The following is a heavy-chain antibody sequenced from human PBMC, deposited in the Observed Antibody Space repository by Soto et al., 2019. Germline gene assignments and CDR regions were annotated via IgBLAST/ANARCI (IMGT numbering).Heavy chain of an antibody. V-gene: IGHV4-39*01. D-gene: IGHD2-21*02. Sequence: SETLSLTCTVSGGSISSSSYYWGWIRQPPGKGLEWIGSIYYSGSTYYNPSLKSRVTISVDTSKNQFSLKLSSVTAADTAVYYCARRVTGDWPDAFDIWGQGTMVTVSS. J-gene: IGHJ3*02. CDR1: GGSISSSSYY. CDR3: ARRVTGDWPDAFDI. CDR2: IYYSGST.